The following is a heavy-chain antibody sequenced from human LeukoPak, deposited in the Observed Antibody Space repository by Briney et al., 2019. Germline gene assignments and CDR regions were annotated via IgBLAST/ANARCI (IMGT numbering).Heavy chain of an antibody. CDR2: IIPIFGTA. CDR1: GGTFSSYA. Sequence: ASVKVSCKASGGTFSSYAISWVRQAPGQWLEWMGGIIPIFGTANYAQKFQGRVTITADESTSTAYMELSSLRSEDTAVYYCARDRDYYYYYYMDVWGKGTTVTVSS. V-gene: IGHV1-69*01. CDR3: ARDRDYYYYYYMDV. J-gene: IGHJ6*03.